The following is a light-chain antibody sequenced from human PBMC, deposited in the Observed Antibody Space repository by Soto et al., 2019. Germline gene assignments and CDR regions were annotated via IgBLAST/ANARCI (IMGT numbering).Light chain of an antibody. CDR1: SSNIGAGYD. CDR2: ADN. J-gene: IGLJ2*01. Sequence: QSVLTQTPSVSGAPGQKITMSCTGSSSNIGAGYDVHWYQQVPGAAPRLLIYADNNRPSGVPDRFSASKSGTSASLAITGLQGEDEANYYCRSYDTSLSGVIFGAGTKLTVL. V-gene: IGLV1-40*01. CDR3: RSYDTSLSGVI.